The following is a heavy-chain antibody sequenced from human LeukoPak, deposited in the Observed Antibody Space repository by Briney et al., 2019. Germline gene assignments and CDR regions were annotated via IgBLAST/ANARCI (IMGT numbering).Heavy chain of an antibody. V-gene: IGHV4-34*01. Sequence: PSETLSLTCAVYGGSFSGYYWSWIRQPPGKGLEWIGEINHSGSTNYNPSLKSRVTISVDTSKNQFSLKLSSVTAADTAVYYCARLRPVTTKYYYYYYGVDVWGQGTTVTVSS. D-gene: IGHD4-4*01. J-gene: IGHJ6*02. CDR1: GGSFSGYY. CDR2: INHSGST. CDR3: ARLRPVTTKYYYYYYGVDV.